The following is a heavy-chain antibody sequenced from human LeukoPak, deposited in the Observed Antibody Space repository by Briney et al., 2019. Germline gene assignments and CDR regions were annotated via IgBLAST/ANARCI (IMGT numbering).Heavy chain of an antibody. Sequence: ASVKVSCKTSGYIFTSYGISWVRQAPGQGLEWMGWISGHNGNTNFARKFQARVTMTIDTSSSTAHMDLGSLRSDDTAVYYCTRDHYGRGVFDYWGQGTLVTVSS. CDR1: GYIFTSYG. V-gene: IGHV1-18*01. CDR3: TRDHYGRGVFDY. J-gene: IGHJ4*02. CDR2: ISGHNGNT. D-gene: IGHD3-10*01.